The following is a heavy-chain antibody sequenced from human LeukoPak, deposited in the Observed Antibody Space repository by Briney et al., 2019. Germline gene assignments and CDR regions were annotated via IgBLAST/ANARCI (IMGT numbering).Heavy chain of an antibody. D-gene: IGHD3-10*02. CDR2: ISGRGGRT. CDR3: AKELYSVLAATIDY. CDR1: GFTFSSYG. Sequence: GGTLRLSCAASGFTFSSYGMSGVPQAPGKGREGVSAISGRGGRTYYADSVKGRFTNSRDNSRNTLYLQMNSLRAEDTAIFYCAKELYSVLAATIDYWGQGTPVTVSS. J-gene: IGHJ4*02. V-gene: IGHV3-23*01.